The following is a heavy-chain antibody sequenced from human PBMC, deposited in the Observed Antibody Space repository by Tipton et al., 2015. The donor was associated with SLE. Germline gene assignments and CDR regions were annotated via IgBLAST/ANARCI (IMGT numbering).Heavy chain of an antibody. CDR1: GGSFSGYS. V-gene: IGHV4-34*01. Sequence: TLSLTCAVYGGSFSGYSYNWIRQPPGKGLEWIGQINHSGITHFNPSLKSRVAISLDTPKNQFSLRLTSVTAADTAVYYCARHPGNWNFPYYFDTWGQGTLVTVSS. CDR3: ARHPGNWNFPYYFDT. CDR2: INHSGIT. D-gene: IGHD1-7*01. J-gene: IGHJ4*02.